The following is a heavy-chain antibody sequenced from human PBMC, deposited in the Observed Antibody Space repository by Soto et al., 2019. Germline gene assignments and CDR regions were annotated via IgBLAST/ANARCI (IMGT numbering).Heavy chain of an antibody. V-gene: IGHV3-23*01. J-gene: IGHJ4*02. Sequence: GGSLRLSCAASGFTFSSYAMSWVRQAPGKGLEWVSSISGSGGATYYADSVKGRLTISRDRSKNTLYLQMNSLRDEDTAVYYCAKEGAYYDSGSSLDYWGQGTLVTVSS. CDR3: AKEGAYYDSGSSLDY. D-gene: IGHD3-10*01. CDR1: GFTFSSYA. CDR2: ISGSGGAT.